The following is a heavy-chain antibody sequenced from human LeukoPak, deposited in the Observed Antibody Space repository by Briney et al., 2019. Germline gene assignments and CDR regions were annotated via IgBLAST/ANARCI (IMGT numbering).Heavy chain of an antibody. J-gene: IGHJ5*02. V-gene: IGHV1-69*13. Sequence: SVKVSCKASGGTFSSYAISWVRQAPGQGLEWMGGIIPIFGTANYAQKFQGRVTITADESTSTAYMELSSLRSEDTAVYYCAREGRFLDVEWFDPWGQGTLVTVSS. CDR3: AREGRFLDVEWFDP. CDR2: IIPIFGTA. CDR1: GGTFSSYA. D-gene: IGHD3-3*01.